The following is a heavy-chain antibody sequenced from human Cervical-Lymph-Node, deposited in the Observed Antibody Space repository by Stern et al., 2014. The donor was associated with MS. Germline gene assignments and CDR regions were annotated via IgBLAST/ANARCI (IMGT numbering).Heavy chain of an antibody. V-gene: IGHV1-46*01. D-gene: IGHD2/OR15-2a*01. J-gene: IGHJ4*02. Sequence: QMQLVQSGAEVKKPGASVKVSCKASGYTFTSHYMHWVRQAPGQGLEYMRRISPVDGGTSHTQKFQDRLTLTRDTPTSTVYMELNSLRSEDTAVYYCARQLPTLFYFDYWGQGTLVTVSS. CDR3: ARQLPTLFYFDY. CDR2: ISPVDGGT. CDR1: GYTFTSHY.